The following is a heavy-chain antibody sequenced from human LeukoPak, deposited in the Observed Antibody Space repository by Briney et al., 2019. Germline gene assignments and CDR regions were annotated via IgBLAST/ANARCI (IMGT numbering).Heavy chain of an antibody. D-gene: IGHD3-10*01. CDR1: GGSFSGYY. CDR2: IYHSGST. CDR3: ARNDYYGSGSYSTEYFDY. Sequence: SETLSLTCVVYGGSFSGYYWSWIRQPPGKGLEWIGEIYHSGSTNYNPSLKSRVTISVDTSKNKLSLKLSCVTAADTAVYYCARNDYYGSGSYSTEYFDYWGQGILVTVSS. V-gene: IGHV4-34*01. J-gene: IGHJ4*02.